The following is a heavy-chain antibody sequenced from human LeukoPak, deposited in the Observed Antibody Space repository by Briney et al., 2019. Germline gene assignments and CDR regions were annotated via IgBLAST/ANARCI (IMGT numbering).Heavy chain of an antibody. CDR2: ISGGGGST. D-gene: IGHD4-17*01. Sequence: GGSLRLSCAASGFTFSSYGMSWVRQAPGKGLEWVSAISGGGGSTDYADSVKGRFTISRDNSKNTLYLHMNSLTAEDTAVYYCAKKPATVTSPFDFWGQGILVTVSS. CDR3: AKKPATVTSPFDF. J-gene: IGHJ4*02. CDR1: GFTFSSYG. V-gene: IGHV3-23*01.